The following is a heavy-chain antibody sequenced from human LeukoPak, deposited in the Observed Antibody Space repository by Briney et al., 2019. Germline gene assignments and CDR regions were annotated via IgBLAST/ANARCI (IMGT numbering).Heavy chain of an antibody. CDR1: GYTFTIYD. CDR3: ARHGLYSGHEWDY. J-gene: IGHJ4*02. Sequence: GASVNVSCTTSGYTFTIYDISWVRQAPGQGLEWMGWINSYNGYTNYTQKLQGRVTMTTDTSTRTVSMELRSLRSDDTAMYYCARHGLYSGHEWDYWGQGTLVTVSS. D-gene: IGHD5-12*01. V-gene: IGHV1-18*04. CDR2: INSYNGYT.